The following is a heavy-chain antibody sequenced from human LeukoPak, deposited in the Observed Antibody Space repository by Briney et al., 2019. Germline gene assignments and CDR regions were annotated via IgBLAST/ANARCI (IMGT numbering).Heavy chain of an antibody. D-gene: IGHD6-19*01. J-gene: IGHJ5*02. V-gene: IGHV1-2*02. CDR3: ARGRRQWLVFPYNWFDP. Sequence: GASVKVSCKASGYTFTGYYMHWVRQAPGQGLEWMGWINPNSGGTNYAQKFQGRVTMTRDTSISTAYMELSRLRSDDTAVYYCARGRRQWLVFPYNWFDPWGQGTLVTVSS. CDR1: GYTFTGYY. CDR2: INPNSGGT.